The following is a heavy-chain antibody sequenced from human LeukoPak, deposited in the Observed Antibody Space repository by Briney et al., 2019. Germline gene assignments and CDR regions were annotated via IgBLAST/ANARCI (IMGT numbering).Heavy chain of an antibody. CDR2: INPNTGDT. V-gene: IGHV1-2*02. Sequence: ASVTVSCKASGYTFTGYYMHWLRQAPGQGLEWMGWINPNTGDTHYAQKFQGRVTLTRDTSITTVYMELSRLTSDDTAIFYCAVAPGDYWGQGTLVTVSS. CDR3: AVAPGDY. D-gene: IGHD2-21*01. J-gene: IGHJ4*02. CDR1: GYTFTGYY.